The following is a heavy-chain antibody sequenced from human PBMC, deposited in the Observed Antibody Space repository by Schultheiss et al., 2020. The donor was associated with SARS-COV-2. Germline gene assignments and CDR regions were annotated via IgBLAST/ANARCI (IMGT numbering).Heavy chain of an antibody. CDR3: ARWVVRQWLVPDDY. D-gene: IGHD6-19*01. Sequence: SQTLSLTCTVSGGSISSYYWSWIRQPPGKGLEGIGRIYTSGSTNYNPSLKSRVTMSVDTSKNQFSLKLSSVTAADTAVYYCARWVVRQWLVPDDYWGQGTLVTVSS. J-gene: IGHJ4*02. CDR2: IYTSGST. V-gene: IGHV4-4*07. CDR1: GGSISSYY.